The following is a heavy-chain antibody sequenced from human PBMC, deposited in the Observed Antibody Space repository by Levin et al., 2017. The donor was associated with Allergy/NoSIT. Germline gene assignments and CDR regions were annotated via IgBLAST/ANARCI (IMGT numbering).Heavy chain of an antibody. CDR1: GFTFSDWD. D-gene: IGHD7-27*01. Sequence: GGSLRLSCEASGFTFSDWDMNWVRQAPGKGLEWLSFLTTSSGTSLYADSVKGRFTVSRDNARSSLYLQMNSLRADDTAIYYCTRDTGGDEEFDYWGQGTLVTVSS. CDR3: TRDTGGDEEFDY. J-gene: IGHJ4*02. CDR2: LTTSSGTS. V-gene: IGHV3-69-1*01.